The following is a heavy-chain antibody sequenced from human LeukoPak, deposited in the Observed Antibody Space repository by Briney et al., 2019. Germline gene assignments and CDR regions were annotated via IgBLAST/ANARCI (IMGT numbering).Heavy chain of an antibody. Sequence: ASVTVSCKASGYTFTTYNVHWVRQAPRQGPEWMGIINPGDSTTTYAQMFQGRVTMSRDTSTTTVYMELSSLKSEDTAVYYCVRASSGTKTRLDYWGQGTLVTVSS. CDR2: INPGDSTT. CDR3: VRASSGTKTRLDY. D-gene: IGHD1-7*01. J-gene: IGHJ4*02. V-gene: IGHV1-46*01. CDR1: GYTFTTYN.